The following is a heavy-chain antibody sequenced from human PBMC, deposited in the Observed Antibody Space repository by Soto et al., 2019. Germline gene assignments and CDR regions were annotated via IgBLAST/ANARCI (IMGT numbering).Heavy chain of an antibody. Sequence: TSEPHPLRYTVVGGSIGNYFWCRIRQPPRKGLEWIGEINHSGSTNYNPSLKSRVTISVDTSKNQFSLKLSSVTAADTAVYYCARGTLMVRGVIAWFDPWGQGTLVTVSS. CDR1: GGSIGNYF. CDR3: ARGTLMVRGVIAWFDP. CDR2: INHSGST. J-gene: IGHJ5*02. V-gene: IGHV4-34*01. D-gene: IGHD3-10*01.